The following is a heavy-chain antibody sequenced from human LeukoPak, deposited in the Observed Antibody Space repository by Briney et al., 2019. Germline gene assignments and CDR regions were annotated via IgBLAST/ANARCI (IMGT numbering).Heavy chain of an antibody. V-gene: IGHV4-31*03. D-gene: IGHD6-13*01. CDR3: ARSPTIAAGGPYGTFDI. CDR1: GSSLSDNNYY. Sequence: SQTLSLTCSVSGSSLSDNNYYWSWIRQHPRTGLEWIGFTDYSGSTYYSPALESRVSISLHTSKKQLSLKIYSVTAADKALYYCARSPTIAAGGPYGTFDIWGQGTVVTVSS. J-gene: IGHJ3*02. CDR2: TDYSGST.